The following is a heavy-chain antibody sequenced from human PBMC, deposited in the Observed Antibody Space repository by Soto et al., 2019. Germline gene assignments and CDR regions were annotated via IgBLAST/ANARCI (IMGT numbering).Heavy chain of an antibody. V-gene: IGHV1-69*13. J-gene: IGHJ4*02. Sequence: SVKVSCKASGGTFSSYAISWVRQAPGQGLEWMGGIIPIFGTANYAQKFQGRVTITADESTSTAYMELSSLRSEDTAVYYCARDPRGRGYSYGSPFDYWGQGTLVTVSS. CDR3: ARDPRGRGYSYGSPFDY. D-gene: IGHD5-18*01. CDR2: IIPIFGTA. CDR1: GGTFSSYA.